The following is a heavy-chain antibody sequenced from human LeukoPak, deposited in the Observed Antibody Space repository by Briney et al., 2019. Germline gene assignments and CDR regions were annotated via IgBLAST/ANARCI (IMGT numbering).Heavy chain of an antibody. Sequence: GGSLRLSCAASGFAFSDYYMSWVRQAPGKGLEWVSYISSSSSYTNYADSVKGRFTISRDNAKNSLYLQMNSLRAEDTAVYYCASGRYSNYFDYWGQGTLVTVSS. CDR1: GFAFSDYY. CDR2: ISSSSSYT. J-gene: IGHJ4*02. V-gene: IGHV3-11*06. CDR3: ASGRYSNYFDY. D-gene: IGHD4-11*01.